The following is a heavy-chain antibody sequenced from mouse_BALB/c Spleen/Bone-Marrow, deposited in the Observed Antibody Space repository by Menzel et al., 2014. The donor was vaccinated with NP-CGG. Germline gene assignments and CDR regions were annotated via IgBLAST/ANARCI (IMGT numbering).Heavy chain of an antibody. CDR2: RINKAKHYST. CDR1: GSIFTDFY. V-gene: IGHV7-1*02. J-gene: IGHJ3*01. Sequence: EVQRVVSGGGFVQPGDSLSLSCAFSGSIFTDFYMGLVRQRPGKGLEWLAARINKAKHYSTEYSASVQGRSTASSDTSQSIIYLQINALRAEDNAIYCGARDVGYGNYFVYWGQGPLVT. D-gene: IGHD2-1*01. CDR3: ARDVGYGNYFVY.